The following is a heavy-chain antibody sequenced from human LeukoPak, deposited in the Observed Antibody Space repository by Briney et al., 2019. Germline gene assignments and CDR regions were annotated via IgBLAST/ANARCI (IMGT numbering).Heavy chain of an antibody. CDR2: IYYSGST. V-gene: IGHV4-31*03. D-gene: IGHD2-21*02. CDR3: ARDMVVTAHDAFDI. Sequence: NPSETLSLTYTVSGGSISSGGYYWSWIRQHPGKGLEWIGYIYYSGSTYYNPSLKSRVTISVDTSKNQFSLKLSSVTAADTAVYYCARDMVVTAHDAFDIWGQGTMVTVSS. CDR1: GGSISSGGYY. J-gene: IGHJ3*02.